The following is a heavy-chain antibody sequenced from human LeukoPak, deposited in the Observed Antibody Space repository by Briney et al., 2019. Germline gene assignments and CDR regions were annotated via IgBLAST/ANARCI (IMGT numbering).Heavy chain of an antibody. CDR3: ARGGDGYNYPFDY. J-gene: IGHJ4*02. CDR1: GGSINSRTYF. V-gene: IGHV4-61*02. Sequence: PSETLSLTCTVSGGSINSRTYFWTWIRQPAGKGLEWIGRIHSSGNTNYDPSLKSRVTISVDASKNQFSLKLSSVTAADTAVYYCARGGDGYNYPFDYWGQGTLVTVSS. CDR2: IHSSGNT. D-gene: IGHD5-24*01.